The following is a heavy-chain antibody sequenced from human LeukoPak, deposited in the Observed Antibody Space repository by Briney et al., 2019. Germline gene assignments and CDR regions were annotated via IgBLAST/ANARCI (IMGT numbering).Heavy chain of an antibody. V-gene: IGHV1-3*01. CDR3: ARTRSGWYLIDY. CDR1: GYTFTSYA. J-gene: IGHJ4*02. Sequence: ASVKVSCKASGYTFTSYAMHWVRQAPGQRLEWMGWINAGGGNTKYSQRFQGRVTLTRDTSASTVYMELSSLRSEDTAVYYCARTRSGWYLIDYWGQGTLVTVSS. CDR2: INAGGGNT. D-gene: IGHD6-19*01.